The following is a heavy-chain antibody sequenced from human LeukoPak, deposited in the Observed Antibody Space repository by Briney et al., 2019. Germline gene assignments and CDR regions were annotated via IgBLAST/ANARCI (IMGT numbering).Heavy chain of an antibody. J-gene: IGHJ4*02. CDR3: ASHKDRTGYYFDY. V-gene: IGHV3-72*01. CDR1: GFTFSNHY. CDR2: VRSKANSYTT. D-gene: IGHD3/OR15-3a*01. Sequence: GGSLRLSCAASGFTFSNHYMDWVRQAPGKGLEWVGRVRSKANSYTTEYAASVKGRFTISRDDSKNSLYLQMDSLKTEDSAVYCCASHKDRTGYYFDYWGQGALVTVSS.